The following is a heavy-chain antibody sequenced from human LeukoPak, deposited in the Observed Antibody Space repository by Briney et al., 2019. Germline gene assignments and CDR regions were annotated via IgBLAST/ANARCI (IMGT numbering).Heavy chain of an antibody. CDR3: ANSHYYDSSGYYQGLGY. CDR1: GXTFSSYA. D-gene: IGHD3-22*01. V-gene: IGHV3-23*01. Sequence: GGSLRLSCAASGXTFSSYAMSWVRQAPGKGLEWVSGISGSGGSTYYADSVKGRFTISRDNSKNTLYLQMNSLRAEDTAVHYCANSHYYDSSGYYQGLGYWGQGTLVTVSS. J-gene: IGHJ4*02. CDR2: ISGSGGST.